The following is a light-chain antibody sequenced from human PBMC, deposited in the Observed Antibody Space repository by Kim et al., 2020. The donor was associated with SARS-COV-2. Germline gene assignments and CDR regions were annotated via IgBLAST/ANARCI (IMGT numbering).Light chain of an antibody. CDR3: NSRDSSGNHVV. CDR1: SLRSYY. Sequence: AWGQTVRITFQGGSLRSYYASWHQQKPGQAPVLVIYGKNNRPSGIPDRFAGSSSGNTASLTITGAQAKHEADYYCNSRDSSGNHVVFGGGTQLTVL. CDR2: GKN. J-gene: IGLJ2*01. V-gene: IGLV3-19*01.